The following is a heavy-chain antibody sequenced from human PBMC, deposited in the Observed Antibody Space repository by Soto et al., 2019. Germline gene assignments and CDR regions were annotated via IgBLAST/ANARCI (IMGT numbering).Heavy chain of an antibody. V-gene: IGHV4-39*01. CDR2: IYYSGST. D-gene: IGHD4-4*01. J-gene: IGHJ6*02. CDR3: ARSRGELSLSKYGFYYYGMDV. CDR1: GSSISSSSHY. Sequence: QLQLQESGPGLVKPSETLSLTCSVSGSSISSSSHYWGWIRQPPGKGLEWIGSIYYSGSTYYNPSLKSGVTISVATSTNQFSLKLSSVTAADTAMYYCARSRGELSLSKYGFYYYGMDVWGQGTTVTVSS.